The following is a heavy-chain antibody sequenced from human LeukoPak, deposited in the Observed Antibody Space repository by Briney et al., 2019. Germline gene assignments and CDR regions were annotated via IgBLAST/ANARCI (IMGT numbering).Heavy chain of an antibody. CDR1: GFTFSSYA. J-gene: IGHJ4*02. CDR2: ISGSGGST. Sequence: GGSLRLSCAASGFTFSSYAMSWVRQAPGKGLEWVSAISGSGGSTYYADSVKGRFTISRDNSKNTLYLQMNSLRAEDTAVYYCAKGYYYDSSGYYPTFDYWGQGTLVTVSS. D-gene: IGHD3-22*01. CDR3: AKGYYYDSSGYYPTFDY. V-gene: IGHV3-23*01.